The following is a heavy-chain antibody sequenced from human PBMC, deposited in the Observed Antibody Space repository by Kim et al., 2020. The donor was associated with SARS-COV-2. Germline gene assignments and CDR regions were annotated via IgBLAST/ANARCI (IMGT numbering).Heavy chain of an antibody. CDR3: AKDLVSSSFRAFHI. CDR2: LSWNSGVI. Sequence: GGSLRLSCAASGFTFGDFAMHWVRQVPGKGLEWVSGLSWNSGVIGYADSVKGRFTISRHNAENSLYLQMNSPGAEDTAFYYCAKDLVSSSFRAFHIWGQGTMCTVSS. D-gene: IGHD6-6*01. CDR1: GFTFGDFA. J-gene: IGHJ3*02. V-gene: IGHV3-9*01.